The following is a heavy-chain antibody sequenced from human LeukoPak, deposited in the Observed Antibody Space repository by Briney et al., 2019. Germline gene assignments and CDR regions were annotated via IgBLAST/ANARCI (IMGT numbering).Heavy chain of an antibody. CDR1: GFTFSSYA. Sequence: PGRSLRLSCAAPGFTFSSYAMHWVRQAPGKGLEWVAVISYDGSDKYYADSVKGRFTISRDNSKNTLYLQMNSLRAEDTAVYYCARDHRSSGWYRGHFDYWGQGTLVTVSS. CDR3: ARDHRSSGWYRGHFDY. J-gene: IGHJ4*02. CDR2: ISYDGSDK. D-gene: IGHD6-19*01. V-gene: IGHV3-30-3*01.